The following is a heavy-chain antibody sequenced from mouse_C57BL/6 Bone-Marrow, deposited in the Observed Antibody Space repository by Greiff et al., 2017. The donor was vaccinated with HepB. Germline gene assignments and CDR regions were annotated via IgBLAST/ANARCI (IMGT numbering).Heavy chain of an antibody. V-gene: IGHV1-54*01. CDR2: INPGSGGT. CDR1: GYAFTNYL. Sequence: QVQLQQSGAELVRPGTSVKVSCKASGYAFTNYLIEWVKQRPGQGLEWIGVINPGSGGTNYNEKFKGKATLTADKSSSTAYMQLSSLTSEDSAVYFCARFSAYWGQGTTPTVSS. D-gene: IGHD6-2*01. CDR3: ARFSAY. J-gene: IGHJ2*01.